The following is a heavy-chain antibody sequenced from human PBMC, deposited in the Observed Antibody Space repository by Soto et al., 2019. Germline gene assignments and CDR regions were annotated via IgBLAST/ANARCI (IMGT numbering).Heavy chain of an antibody. CDR2: IKTTADGGTA. CDR1: GFSFNNAW. CDR3: TTLRLAAAGRVFLWAKDV. V-gene: IGHV3-15*07. Sequence: EVQLVESGGGLVKPGGSLRLSCAASGFSFNNAWMYWVRQAPGKGLEWVSRIKTTADGGTADYAAPVKGRFTVSRDDSNNTLFLQMNTLRTEDAGDSYCTTLRLAAAGRVFLWAKDVWGHGTKVTFSS. D-gene: IGHD6-13*01. J-gene: IGHJ6*02.